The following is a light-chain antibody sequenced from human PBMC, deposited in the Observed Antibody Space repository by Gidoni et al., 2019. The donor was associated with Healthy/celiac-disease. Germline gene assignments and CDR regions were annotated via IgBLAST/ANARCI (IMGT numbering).Light chain of an antibody. CDR2: AAS. CDR1: QSISSY. Sequence: DPVSIPCRASQSISSYLNWYQQKPGKAPKLLIYAASSLQSGVPSRFSGSGSGTDFTLTISSLQPEDFATYYCQQSYSTPLYTFGQGTKLEIK. CDR3: QQSYSTPLYT. V-gene: IGKV1-39*01. J-gene: IGKJ2*01.